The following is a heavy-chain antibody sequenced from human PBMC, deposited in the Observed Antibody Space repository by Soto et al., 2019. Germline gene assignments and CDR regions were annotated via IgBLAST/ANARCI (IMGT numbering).Heavy chain of an antibody. CDR3: ARSYYYDSSGYYRSFFQH. Sequence: GGSLRLSCAASGFTFSSYGMHWVRQAPGKGLEWVAVIWYDGSNKYYADSVKGRFTISRDDSKNTLYLQMNSLRAEDTAVYYCARSYYYDSSGYYRSFFQHWGQGTLVTVSS. V-gene: IGHV3-33*01. CDR1: GFTFSSYG. D-gene: IGHD3-22*01. J-gene: IGHJ1*01. CDR2: IWYDGSNK.